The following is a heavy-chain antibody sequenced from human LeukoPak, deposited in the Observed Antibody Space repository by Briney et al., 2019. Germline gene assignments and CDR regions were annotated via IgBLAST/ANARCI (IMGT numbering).Heavy chain of an antibody. Sequence: GGALRLSCAASGFTFSSYSMNWVRQAPGKGLEWVSSISSSSSYIYYADSVEGRFTISRDNAKNSLYLQMNSLRAEDTAVYYCARDGVVVAAPADYWGQGTLVTVSS. J-gene: IGHJ4*02. CDR2: ISSSSSYI. V-gene: IGHV3-21*01. D-gene: IGHD2-15*01. CDR3: ARDGVVVAAPADY. CDR1: GFTFSSYS.